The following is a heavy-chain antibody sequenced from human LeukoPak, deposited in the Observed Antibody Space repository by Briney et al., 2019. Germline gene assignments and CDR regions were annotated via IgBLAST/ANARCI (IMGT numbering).Heavy chain of an antibody. Sequence: ASVNVSCKASGYTFTSYDINWVRQATGQGLEWMGWMNPNSGNTGYAQKFQGRVTMTRNTSISTAYMELSSLRSEDTAVYYCARGRGAYGSGSYYNIILSYWGQGTLVTVSS. J-gene: IGHJ4*02. V-gene: IGHV1-8*01. CDR1: GYTFTSYD. CDR2: MNPNSGNT. D-gene: IGHD3-10*01. CDR3: ARGRGAYGSGSYYNIILSY.